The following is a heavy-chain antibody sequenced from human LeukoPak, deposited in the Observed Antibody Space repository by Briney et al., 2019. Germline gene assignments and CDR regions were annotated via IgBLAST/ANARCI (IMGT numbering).Heavy chain of an antibody. D-gene: IGHD2-15*01. V-gene: IGHV3-15*01. Sequence: GGSLRLSCVASGFTFSDAWMSWVRQAPGKGLEWVGRIKSKIDGGTIDYAAPVKGRFTISGDDSRNTLYLQMNSLKTEDTAVYYCTTRRQDGWWGQGTLVTVSS. CDR3: TTRRQDGW. CDR1: GFTFSDAW. CDR2: IKSKIDGGTI. J-gene: IGHJ4*02.